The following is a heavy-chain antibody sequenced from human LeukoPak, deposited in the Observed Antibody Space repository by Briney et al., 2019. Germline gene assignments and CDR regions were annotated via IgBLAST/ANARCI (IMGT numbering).Heavy chain of an antibody. CDR1: AFTFSTYS. J-gene: IGHJ3*02. CDR2: ISSNSSYI. D-gene: IGHD3-22*01. Sequence: GGSLRLSCAASAFTFSTYSMNWVRQAPGKGLEWVSSISSNSSYISYADSVKGRFTISTDNAKNSLYLQMNSLRPEDTAVYYCARDSLICYDSSGYYYPGAFDIWGQGTMVSVSS. CDR3: ARDSLICYDSSGYYYPGAFDI. V-gene: IGHV3-21*01.